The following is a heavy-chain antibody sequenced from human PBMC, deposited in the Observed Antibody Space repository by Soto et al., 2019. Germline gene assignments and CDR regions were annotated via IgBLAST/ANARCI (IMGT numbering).Heavy chain of an antibody. Sequence: QVQLVQSGAEVKKPGSSVKVSCKASGGTFSSYAISWVRQAPGQGLEWMGGIIPIFGTANYAQKFQGRVTITADESTSTADRELSSLRSEDTAVYYCARDLFPRLTYGMDVWGQGTTVTVSS. CDR1: GGTFSSYA. V-gene: IGHV1-69*01. J-gene: IGHJ6*02. CDR3: ARDLFPRLTYGMDV. CDR2: IIPIFGTA. D-gene: IGHD2-21*01.